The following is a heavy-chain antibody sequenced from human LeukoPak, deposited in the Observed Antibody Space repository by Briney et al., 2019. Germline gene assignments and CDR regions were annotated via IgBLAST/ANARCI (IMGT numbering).Heavy chain of an antibody. J-gene: IGHJ4*02. CDR3: AKDRHDRTSGACYAHLDY. CDR2: IWYDGSNE. D-gene: IGHD2-8*01. Sequence: PGGSLRLSCAASGFSFSSYGMHWVRQAPGRGPEWVAVIWYDGSNEHYTDSVKGRFTIYRDNSKNTVYLQMNSLRAEDTAVYYCAKDRHDRTSGACYAHLDYWGQGTLVTVSS. V-gene: IGHV3-33*06. CDR1: GFSFSSYG.